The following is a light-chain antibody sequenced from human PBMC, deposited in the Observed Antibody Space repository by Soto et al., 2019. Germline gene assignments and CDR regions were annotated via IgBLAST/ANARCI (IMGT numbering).Light chain of an antibody. CDR1: QSISSY. J-gene: IGKJ1*01. CDR3: QQNYSTSWT. Sequence: MTHSPSFLSASVGESVPITCRASQSISSYLNWYQQKPGKAPKLLIYAASSLQSGVPSRFSGSGSRTDFTLTISILQPEDVATYYCQQNYSTSWTFGQGTKVQI. V-gene: IGKV1-39*01. CDR2: AAS.